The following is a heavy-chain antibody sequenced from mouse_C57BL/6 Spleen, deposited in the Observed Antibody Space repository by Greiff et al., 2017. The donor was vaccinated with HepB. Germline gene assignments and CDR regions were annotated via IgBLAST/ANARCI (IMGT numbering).Heavy chain of an antibody. Sequence: QVQLQQPGAELVKPGASVKMSCKASGYTFTSYWITWVKQRPGQGLEWIGDIYPGSGSTNYNEKFKSKATLTVNTSSSTAYMQLSSLTSEDSAVYYCARFYYYGSSPFDYWGQGTTLTVSS. CDR1: GYTFTSYW. J-gene: IGHJ2*01. CDR2: IYPGSGST. V-gene: IGHV1-55*01. CDR3: ARFYYYGSSPFDY. D-gene: IGHD1-1*01.